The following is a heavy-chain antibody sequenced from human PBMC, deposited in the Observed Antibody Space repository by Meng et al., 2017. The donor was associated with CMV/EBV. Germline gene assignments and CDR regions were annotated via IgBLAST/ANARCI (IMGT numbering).Heavy chain of an antibody. Sequence: SETLSLTCTVSGGSISSSSYYWGWIRQPPGKGLEWIGSIYYSGSTYYNPSLKSRVTISVDTSKNQFSLKLSSVTAADTAVYYCARMDIVVVPAAILVGAFDIWGQGTMVTVSS. V-gene: IGHV4-39*07. CDR2: IYYSGST. CDR1: GGSISSSSYY. D-gene: IGHD2-2*02. J-gene: IGHJ3*02. CDR3: ARMDIVVVPAAILVGAFDI.